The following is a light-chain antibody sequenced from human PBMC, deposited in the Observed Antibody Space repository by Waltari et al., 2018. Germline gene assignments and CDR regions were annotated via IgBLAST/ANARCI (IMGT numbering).Light chain of an antibody. CDR1: QSAKTS. CDR2: RAS. V-gene: IGKV3D-15*01. Sequence: EVVMTQSPATLSVSPGARVSLSCRASQSAKTSLAWYQQTPGQAPRLLIHRASTRAAGVPDRFSGSGSGTEFTLTISSLQSEDSAIYYCQQYNIWPWTFGPGTNVDIK. J-gene: IGKJ1*01. CDR3: QQYNIWPWT.